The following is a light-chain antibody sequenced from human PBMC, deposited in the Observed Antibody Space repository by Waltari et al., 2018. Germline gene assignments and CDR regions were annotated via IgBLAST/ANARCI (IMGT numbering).Light chain of an antibody. J-gene: IGLJ3*02. Sequence: QSVLTQPPSASGTPGQRVTISCSGSSSNIGSNYLNWYQQLPGAAPKLLIYRNNQRPSGVPDRFSGSKSGTSASLAISGLRSEDEADYYCAAWDDSLSGRVFGGGTKLTVL. CDR2: RNN. V-gene: IGLV1-47*01. CDR1: SSNIGSNY. CDR3: AAWDDSLSGRV.